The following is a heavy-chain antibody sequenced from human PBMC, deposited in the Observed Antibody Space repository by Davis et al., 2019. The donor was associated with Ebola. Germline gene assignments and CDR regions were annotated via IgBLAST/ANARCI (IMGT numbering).Heavy chain of an antibody. D-gene: IGHD2-15*01. J-gene: IGHJ6*02. Sequence: ASVKVSCKASGYTFTGYYMHWVRQAPGQGLEWMGWINPNSGGTNYAQKFQGWVTMTRDTSISTAYMELSRLRSDDTAVYYCARDVGCSGGSCYPGGYYYYYGMDVWGQGTTVTVSS. CDR3: ARDVGCSGGSCYPGGYYYYYGMDV. V-gene: IGHV1-2*04. CDR2: INPNSGGT. CDR1: GYTFTGYY.